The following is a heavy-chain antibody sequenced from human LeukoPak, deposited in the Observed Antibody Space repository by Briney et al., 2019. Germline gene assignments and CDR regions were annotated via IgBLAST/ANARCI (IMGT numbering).Heavy chain of an antibody. CDR3: ARDKQWLVSYYYYGMDV. Sequence: PSETLSLTCTVSGGSISSGSYYWSWIRQPAGKGLEWIGRIYTSGSTNYNPSLKSRVTISVDTSKNQFSLKLSSVTAADTAVYYCARDKQWLVSYYYYGMDVWGQGTTVTVFS. CDR2: IYTSGST. D-gene: IGHD6-19*01. J-gene: IGHJ6*02. V-gene: IGHV4-61*02. CDR1: GGSISSGSYY.